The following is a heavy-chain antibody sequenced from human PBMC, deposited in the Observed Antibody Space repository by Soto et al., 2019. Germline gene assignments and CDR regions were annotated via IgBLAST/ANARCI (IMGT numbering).Heavy chain of an antibody. CDR2: IYYTGST. CDR1: GGSISNYY. CDR3: AREKWELLPFFDY. V-gene: IGHV4-59*01. D-gene: IGHD1-26*01. J-gene: IGHJ4*02. Sequence: NLSETLSLTCAVSGGSISNYYWSWIRQPPGKGLEWVGYIYYTGSTNYNPSLKSRVTISVDTSKNQFSLKLNSVTAADTAVYYCAREKWELLPFFDYWGQGTLVTVSS.